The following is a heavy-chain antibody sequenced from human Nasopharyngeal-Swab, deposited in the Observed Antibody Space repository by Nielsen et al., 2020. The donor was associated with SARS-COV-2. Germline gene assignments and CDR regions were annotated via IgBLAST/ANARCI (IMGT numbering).Heavy chain of an antibody. J-gene: IGHJ6*02. CDR1: GFTFSSYS. Sequence: GESLKISCAASGFTFSSYSMNWVRQAPGKGLEWVLSISSSSSYIYYADSVKGRFTISRDNAKNSLYLQMNSLRAEDTAVYYCARENYDFWSGYLDYYYYYGMDVWGQGTTVTVSS. CDR2: ISSSSSYI. D-gene: IGHD3-3*01. V-gene: IGHV3-21*01. CDR3: ARENYDFWSGYLDYYYYYGMDV.